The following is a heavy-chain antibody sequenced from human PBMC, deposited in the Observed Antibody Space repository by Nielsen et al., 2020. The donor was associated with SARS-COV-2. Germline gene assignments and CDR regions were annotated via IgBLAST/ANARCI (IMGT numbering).Heavy chain of an antibody. CDR3: AKGPPNYYGSGSYYFDWFDP. V-gene: IGHV3-33*06. Sequence: WIRQPPGKGLEWVAVIWYDGSTKYYADSVKGRFTISRDNSKNTLYLQMNSLRAEDTAVYYCAKGPPNYYGSGSYYFDWFDPWGQGTLVTVSS. CDR2: IWYDGSTK. J-gene: IGHJ5*02. D-gene: IGHD3-10*01.